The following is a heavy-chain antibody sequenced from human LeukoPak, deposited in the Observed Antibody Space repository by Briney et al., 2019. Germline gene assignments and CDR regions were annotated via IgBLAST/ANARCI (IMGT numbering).Heavy chain of an antibody. J-gene: IGHJ4*02. Sequence: SETLSLTCAVYGGSFSGYYWSWIRQPPGKGLEWIGEINHSGSTNYNPSLKSRVTISVDTSKNQFSLKLSSVTAADTAVYYCARVWGLGGNSRSGYYFDYWGQGTLVTVSS. D-gene: IGHD4-23*01. CDR3: ARVWGLGGNSRSGYYFDY. V-gene: IGHV4-34*01. CDR1: GGSFSGYY. CDR2: INHSGST.